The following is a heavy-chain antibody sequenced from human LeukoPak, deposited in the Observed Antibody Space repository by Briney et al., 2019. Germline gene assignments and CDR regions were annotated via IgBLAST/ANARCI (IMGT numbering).Heavy chain of an antibody. CDR3: TRDSRYVMDV. J-gene: IGHJ6*02. CDR2: IYSDGSNT. Sequence: GGSLRLSCAPSGFTFSSYWTHWVRQAPGKGLVWVSRIYSDGSNTIYADSVKGRFTISRDNAKNTLYLQMNSLTAEDTAIYYCTRDSRYVMDVWGQGTTVTVSS. D-gene: IGHD2-2*01. CDR1: GFTFSSYW. V-gene: IGHV3-74*01.